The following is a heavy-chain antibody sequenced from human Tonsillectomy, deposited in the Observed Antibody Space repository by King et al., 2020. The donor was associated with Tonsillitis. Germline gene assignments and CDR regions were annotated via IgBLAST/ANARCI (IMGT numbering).Heavy chain of an antibody. CDR2: IIPKFRAP. J-gene: IGHJ4*02. CDR1: GAFSSLG. Sequence: QLVQSGAEVRKPGSSVKVSCMASGAFSSLGITWVRQAPGQGLEWMGMIIPKFRAPNYAQKFRGRVTITADEITSTAFLELCSLRSEDTAVYYCARGGVADTDYWGQGTLVTVSS. V-gene: IGHV1-69*18. D-gene: IGHD6-19*01. CDR3: ARGGVADTDY.